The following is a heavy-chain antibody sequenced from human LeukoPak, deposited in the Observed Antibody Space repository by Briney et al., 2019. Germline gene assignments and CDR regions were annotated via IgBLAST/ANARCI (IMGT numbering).Heavy chain of an antibody. J-gene: IGHJ4*02. V-gene: IGHV1-2*02. Sequence: ASVKVSCKASGYTFTGYYMHWVRQAPGQGPEWMGWINPNSGGTNYAQKFQGRVTMTRDTSISTAYMELSRLRSDDTAVYYCARDVGSGSYYYYFDYWGQGTLVTVSS. CDR2: INPNSGGT. CDR3: ARDVGSGSYYYYFDY. D-gene: IGHD3-10*01. CDR1: GYTFTGYY.